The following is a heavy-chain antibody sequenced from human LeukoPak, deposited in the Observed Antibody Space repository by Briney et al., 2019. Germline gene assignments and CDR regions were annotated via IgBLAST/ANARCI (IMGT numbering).Heavy chain of an antibody. V-gene: IGHV4-59*01. CDR2: IYSSGTT. D-gene: IGHD3-3*01. Sequence: SETLSLTCTVSGGSISSYYWSWIRQPPGRGLEWIGYIYSSGTTNYNPSLKSRVTISVDTSKSQFSLKLSSVTAADTAVYYCAAAYFGVDQYYYGMDVWGQGTTVTVSS. CDR1: GGSISSYY. J-gene: IGHJ6*02. CDR3: AAAYFGVDQYYYGMDV.